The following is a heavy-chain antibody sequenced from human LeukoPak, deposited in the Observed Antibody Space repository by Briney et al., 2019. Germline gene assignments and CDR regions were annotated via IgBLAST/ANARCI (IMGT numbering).Heavy chain of an antibody. V-gene: IGHV3-43*02. CDR2: ISGDGGST. D-gene: IGHD3-3*01. CDR1: GFTFSSYE. CDR3: ARKNYDFWSGYYSKDY. Sequence: QPGGSLRLSCAASGFTFSSYEMNWVRQAPGKGLGWVSLISGDGGSTYYADSVKGRFTISRDNSKNSLYLQMNSLRTEDTALYYCARKNYDFWSGYYSKDYWGQGTLVTVSS. J-gene: IGHJ4*02.